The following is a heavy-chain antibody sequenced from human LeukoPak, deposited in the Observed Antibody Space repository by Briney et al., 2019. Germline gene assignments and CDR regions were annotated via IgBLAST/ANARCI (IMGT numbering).Heavy chain of an antibody. CDR2: ISYDGSNK. CDR1: GFTFSSYG. J-gene: IGHJ4*02. V-gene: IGHV3-30*18. CDR3: AKGSAAGYCSGGSCYYGYYFDY. Sequence: GGSLRLSCAASGFTFSSYGMHWVRQAPGKGLEWVAVISYDGSNKYYADSVKGRSTISRDNSKNTLYLQMNSLRAEDTAVYYCAKGSAAGYCSGGSCYYGYYFDYWGQGTLVTVSS. D-gene: IGHD2-15*01.